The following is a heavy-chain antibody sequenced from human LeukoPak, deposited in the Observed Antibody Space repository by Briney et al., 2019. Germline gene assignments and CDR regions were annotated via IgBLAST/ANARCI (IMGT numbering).Heavy chain of an antibody. J-gene: IGHJ3*02. CDR3: ARATGTWGHDGFDI. CDR1: GYNFMSHG. Sequence: ASAKVFCKAYGYNFMSHGISWVRQAPGQGLEWMGWISGSSSNTNYAQRLQGGVTMTTDTSTTTAYMELRSLRSDDTAVYYCARATGTWGHDGFDIWGQGTMVTVSS. D-gene: IGHD3-16*01. V-gene: IGHV1-18*01. CDR2: ISGSSSNT.